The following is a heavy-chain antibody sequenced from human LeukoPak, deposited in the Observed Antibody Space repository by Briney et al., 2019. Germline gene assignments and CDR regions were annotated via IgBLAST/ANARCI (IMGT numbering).Heavy chain of an antibody. Sequence: PGGSLRLSCAASGFTFSSYWMHWVRQAPGKGLVWVSRINSDGSSTSYADSVKGRFTISRDNAKNTLYLQMNSLRAEDTAVYYRARVISSWADYYYYGMDVWGQGTTVTVSS. CDR2: INSDGSST. CDR1: GFTFSSYW. V-gene: IGHV3-74*01. CDR3: ARVISSWADYYYYGMDV. D-gene: IGHD6-13*01. J-gene: IGHJ6*02.